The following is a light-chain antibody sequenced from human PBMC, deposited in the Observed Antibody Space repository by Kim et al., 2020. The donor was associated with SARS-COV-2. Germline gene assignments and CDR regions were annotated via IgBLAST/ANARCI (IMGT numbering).Light chain of an antibody. CDR1: KLGNKY. J-gene: IGLJ3*02. Sequence: SYELTQPPSVSVSPGQTASITCSGDKLGNKYVCWYQQKAGQSPDLVIYKDTKRPSGIPERFSGSNSGNTATLTISGTQAMDEADYYCQAWDSSIVMFGGGTQLTVL. CDR2: KDT. V-gene: IGLV3-1*01. CDR3: QAWDSSIVM.